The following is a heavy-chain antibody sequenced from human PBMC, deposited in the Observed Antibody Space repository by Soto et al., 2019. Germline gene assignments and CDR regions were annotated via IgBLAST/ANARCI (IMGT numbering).Heavy chain of an antibody. V-gene: IGHV4-30-2*01. Sequence: PSETLSLTCAVSGGSISSGFYSWSWIRQPPGQGLEWIGYIYNSGNTYYNPSLMRRVTISVDRSQNHFSLKLTSVTAADTAVYYCARGSDGVWNWFDPWGQGTQVTVSS. CDR3: ARGSDGVWNWFDP. CDR1: GGSISSGFYS. J-gene: IGHJ5*02. CDR2: IYNSGNT. D-gene: IGHD2-21*02.